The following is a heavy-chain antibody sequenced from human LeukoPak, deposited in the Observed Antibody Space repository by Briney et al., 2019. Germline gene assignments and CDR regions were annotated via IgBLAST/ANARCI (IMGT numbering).Heavy chain of an antibody. CDR1: GFTFSSYG. D-gene: IGHD3-16*01. J-gene: IGHJ4*02. V-gene: IGHV3-33*06. Sequence: GGSLRLSCAASGFTFSSYGMHWVRQAPGKGLEWVAVIWYDGSNKYYADSVKGRFTISRDNSKNTLYLQMNSLRAEDTAVYYCAKDWLGVPAYFDYWGQGTLVTVSS. CDR3: AKDWLGVPAYFDY. CDR2: IWYDGSNK.